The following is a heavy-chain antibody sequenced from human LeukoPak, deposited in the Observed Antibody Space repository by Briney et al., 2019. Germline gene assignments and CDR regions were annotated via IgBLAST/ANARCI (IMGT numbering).Heavy chain of an antibody. J-gene: IGHJ5*02. CDR1: GDSISNSYYY. D-gene: IGHD3-16*02. CDR3: ARTAIMITFGGVIVENWFDP. Sequence: SETLSLTCTVSGDSISNSYYYWGWIRQPPGKGLEWIGYIYYSGSTYYNPFLKSRVTISVDTSKNQFSLKLSSVTAADTAVYYCARTAIMITFGGVIVENWFDPWGQGTLVTVSS. CDR2: IYYSGST. V-gene: IGHV4-30-4*08.